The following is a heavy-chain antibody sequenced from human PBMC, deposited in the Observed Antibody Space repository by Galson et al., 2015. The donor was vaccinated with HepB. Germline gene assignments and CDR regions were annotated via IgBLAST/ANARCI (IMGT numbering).Heavy chain of an antibody. D-gene: IGHD2-2*02. CDR2: ISYDGSNK. V-gene: IGHV3-30-3*01. CDR1: GFTFSSYA. J-gene: IGHJ4*02. Sequence: SLRLSCAASGFTFSSYAMHWVRQAPGKGLEWVAVISYDGSNKYYADSVKGRFTISRDNSKNTLYLQMNSLRAEDTAVYYCAREVGVPAAILDYWGQGTLVTVSS. CDR3: AREVGVPAAILDY.